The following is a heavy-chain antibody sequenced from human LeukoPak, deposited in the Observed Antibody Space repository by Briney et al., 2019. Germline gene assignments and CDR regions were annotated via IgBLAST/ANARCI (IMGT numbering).Heavy chain of an antibody. CDR2: IGWDSGSI. D-gene: IGHD1-26*01. V-gene: IGHV3-9*01. CDR3: AKEGLVGALDY. Sequence: GRSLRLSCAASGFTFGDYAMQWVRQAPGKGLEWVSGIGWDSGSIGYADSVNGRFTISRDNAKNSLYLQMNSLRAEDTALYYCAKEGLVGALDYWGQGTLVTVSS. J-gene: IGHJ4*02. CDR1: GFTFGDYA.